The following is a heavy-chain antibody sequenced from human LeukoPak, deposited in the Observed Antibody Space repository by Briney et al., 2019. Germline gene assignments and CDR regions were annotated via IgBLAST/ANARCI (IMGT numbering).Heavy chain of an antibody. CDR1: GFTFSSYG. J-gene: IGHJ4*02. CDR2: IWYDGSNK. CDR3: AKDRNYGGNLLDY. Sequence: PGGSLRLSCAASGFTFSSYGMHRVRQAPGKGLEWVAVIWYDGSNKYYADSVKGRFTISRDNSKNTLYLQMNSLRAEDTAVYYCAKDRNYGGNLLDYWGQGTLVTVSS. D-gene: IGHD4-23*01. V-gene: IGHV3-33*06.